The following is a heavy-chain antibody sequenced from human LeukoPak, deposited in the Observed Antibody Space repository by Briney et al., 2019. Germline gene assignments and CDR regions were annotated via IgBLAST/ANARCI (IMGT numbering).Heavy chain of an antibody. D-gene: IGHD6-19*01. CDR2: IYYSGST. V-gene: IGHV4-39*01. CDR1: GGSISSYY. J-gene: IGHJ4*02. Sequence: PSETLSLTCTVSGGSISSYYWSWIRQPPGKGLEWIGSIYYSGSTYYNPSLKSRVTISVDTSKNQFSLKLSSVTAADTAVYYCARHLSGGWYKFDYWGQGTLVTVSS. CDR3: ARHLSGGWYKFDY.